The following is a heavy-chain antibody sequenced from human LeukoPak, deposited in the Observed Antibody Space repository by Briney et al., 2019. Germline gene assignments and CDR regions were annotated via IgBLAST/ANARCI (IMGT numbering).Heavy chain of an antibody. J-gene: IGHJ5*02. CDR1: GFTFSSYG. CDR2: ISYDGSNK. CDR3: ARSKVVVAQSRRNWFDP. V-gene: IGHV3-30*03. D-gene: IGHD2-15*01. Sequence: PGGSLRLSCAASGFTFSSYGMHWVRQAPGKGLEWVAVISYDGSNKYYADSVKGRFTISRDNSKNTLYLQMNSLRAEDTAVYYCARSKVVVAQSRRNWFDPWGQGTLVTVSS.